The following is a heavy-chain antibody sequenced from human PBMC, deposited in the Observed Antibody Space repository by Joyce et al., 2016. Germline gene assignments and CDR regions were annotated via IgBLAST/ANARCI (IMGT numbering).Heavy chain of an antibody. V-gene: IGHV3-30*03. CDR1: GFTFSNYG. Sequence: QGQLVESGGGVVQPGRSLRLSCAASGFTFSNYGMHWVRQAPGKGLEGVAVISYDGSNKHYGDSVKGRFAISRDNAKNTLYLQMNSLRAEDTAVYYCAGGILTRYFDYWGQGTLVTVSS. D-gene: IGHD3-9*01. J-gene: IGHJ4*02. CDR3: AGGILTRYFDY. CDR2: ISYDGSNK.